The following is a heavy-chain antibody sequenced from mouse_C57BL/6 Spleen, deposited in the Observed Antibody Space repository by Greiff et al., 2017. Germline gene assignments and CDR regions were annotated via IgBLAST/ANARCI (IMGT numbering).Heavy chain of an antibody. CDR2: IYPGDGDT. J-gene: IGHJ2*01. V-gene: IGHV1-82*01. CDR3: ARSQLRLPLDY. Sequence: QVQLKESGPELVKPGASVKISCKASGYAFSSSWMNWVKQRPGKGLEWIGRIYPGDGDTNYNGKFKGKATLTADKSSSTAYMQLSSLTSEDSAVYFCARSQLRLPLDYWGQGTTLTVSS. D-gene: IGHD3-2*02. CDR1: GYAFSSSW.